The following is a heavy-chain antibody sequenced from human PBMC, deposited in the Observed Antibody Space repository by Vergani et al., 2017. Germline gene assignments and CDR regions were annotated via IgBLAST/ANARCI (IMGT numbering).Heavy chain of an antibody. CDR3: TTDPRYCGDGSCYWLRDHHYYGMDV. D-gene: IGHD2-21*01. V-gene: IGHV3-74*03. CDR1: GFSFNTYW. Sequence: EVQLVESGGGSVQSGGSLRLSCVASGFSFNTYWMHWVRQVPGKGLMWVARIDEYGNRATYGDFETGRFIISRDNAKNTVFLQMNNLRADDAGVYYCTTDPRYCGDGSCYWLRDHHYYGMDVWGQGTTVTVSS. J-gene: IGHJ6*02. CDR2: IDEYGNRA.